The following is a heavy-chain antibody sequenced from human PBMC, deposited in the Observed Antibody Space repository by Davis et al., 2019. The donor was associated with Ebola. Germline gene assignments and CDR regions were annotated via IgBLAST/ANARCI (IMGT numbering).Heavy chain of an antibody. CDR2: INPNSGGT. J-gene: IGHJ4*02. Sequence: ASVKVSCKASGYTFTAYYIHWVRQAPGQGLEWMGRINPNSGGTNYAQKFQGRVTMTRDPSISTAYMELSNLISDDTAVYYCARDGSVASIELDYWGQGTLVTVSS. CDR1: GYTFTAYY. V-gene: IGHV1-2*06. D-gene: IGHD6-19*01. CDR3: ARDGSVASIELDY.